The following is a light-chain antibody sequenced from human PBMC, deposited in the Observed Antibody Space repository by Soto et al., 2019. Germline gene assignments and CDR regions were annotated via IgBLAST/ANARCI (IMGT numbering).Light chain of an antibody. Sequence: EIVLTQSPATLSLSPGETATLSCRASQTISRHLAWYQRKPGQAPRLLIYDISYRDTGVPARFSGSGSGTDFTLTISSLEPEDSAVYYCQQRIWPRITFGQGTRLEIK. CDR2: DIS. J-gene: IGKJ2*01. V-gene: IGKV3-11*01. CDR3: QQRIWPRIT. CDR1: QTISRH.